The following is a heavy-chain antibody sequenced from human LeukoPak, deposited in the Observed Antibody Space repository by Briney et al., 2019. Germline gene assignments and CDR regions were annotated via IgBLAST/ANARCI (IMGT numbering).Heavy chain of an antibody. Sequence: SETLSLTCAVYGGSFSGYYWSWIRQSPGKGLEWIGYIYTSGNTNYNPSLKSRVTISVDTSKNQFSLKLSSVTAEDTAVYYCARRQSRFDNWFDPWGQGTLVTVSS. V-gene: IGHV4-4*09. D-gene: IGHD3-3*01. CDR1: GGSFSGYY. CDR3: ARRQSRFDNWFDP. CDR2: IYTSGNT. J-gene: IGHJ5*02.